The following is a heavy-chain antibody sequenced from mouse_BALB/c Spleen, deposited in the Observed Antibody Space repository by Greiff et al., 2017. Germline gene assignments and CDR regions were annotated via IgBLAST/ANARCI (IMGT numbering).Heavy chain of an antibody. CDR2: ISSGGSYT. CDR1: GFTFSSYA. V-gene: IGHV5-9-3*01. CDR3: ARPPSYYYGSSYGYFDV. Sequence: EVHLVESGGGLVKPGGSLKLSCAASGFTFSSYAMSWVRQTPEKRLEWVATISSGGSYTYYPDSVKGRFTISRDNAKNTLYLQMSSLRSEDTAMYYCARPPSYYYGSSYGYFDVWGAGTTVTVSS. J-gene: IGHJ1*01. D-gene: IGHD1-1*01.